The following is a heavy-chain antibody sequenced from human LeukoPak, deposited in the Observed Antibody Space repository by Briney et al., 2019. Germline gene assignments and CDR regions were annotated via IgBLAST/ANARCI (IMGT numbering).Heavy chain of an antibody. Sequence: GGSLRLSCAASGLTFSSYAMTWVRQAPGKGLEWVSGISGSGGTTYYADSVKGRFTISRDNSKNTLYLQMNSLRVEDTAIYYCAKGGRWDYYDSSHWGQGTMVTVSS. CDR1: GLTFSSYA. D-gene: IGHD3-22*01. CDR3: AKGGRWDYYDSSH. CDR2: ISGSGGTT. J-gene: IGHJ3*01. V-gene: IGHV3-23*01.